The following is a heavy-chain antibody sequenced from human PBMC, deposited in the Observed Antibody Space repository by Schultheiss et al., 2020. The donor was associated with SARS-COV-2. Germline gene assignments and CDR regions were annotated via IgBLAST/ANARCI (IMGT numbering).Heavy chain of an antibody. D-gene: IGHD6-19*01. Sequence: GGSLRLSFAASGFTFRDYGMHWVRQAPGKGLEWVAAMWYDGSNEYHADSVKGRFTISRDNSKDTLYLQMNSLRADDTAVYYCARDVDSSAWNGMDVWGQGTTVTVSS. V-gene: IGHV3-33*01. CDR1: GFTFRDYG. J-gene: IGHJ6*02. CDR3: ARDVDSSAWNGMDV. CDR2: MWYDGSNE.